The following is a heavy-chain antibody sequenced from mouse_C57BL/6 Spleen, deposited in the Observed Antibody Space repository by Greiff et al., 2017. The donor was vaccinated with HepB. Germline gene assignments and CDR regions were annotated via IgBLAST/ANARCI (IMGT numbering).Heavy chain of an antibody. CDR2: ISYSGST. Sequence: EVQLQESGPGMVKPSQSLSLTCTVTGYSITSGYDWHWIRHFPGNKLEWMGYISYSGSTNYNPSLKSRISITHDTSKNHFFLKLNSVTTEDTATYYCARDGYYGGMDYWGQGTSVTVSS. V-gene: IGHV3-1*01. CDR3: ARDGYYGGMDY. CDR1: GYSITSGYD. J-gene: IGHJ4*01. D-gene: IGHD2-3*01.